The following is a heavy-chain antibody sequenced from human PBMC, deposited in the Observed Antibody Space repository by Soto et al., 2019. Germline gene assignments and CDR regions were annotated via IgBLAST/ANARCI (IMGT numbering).Heavy chain of an antibody. CDR3: ARGMAVAGHYFDS. V-gene: IGHV4-59*12. Sequence: SETLSLTCTVSGGSISSYYWSWIRQPPGKGLEWIGYIYYSGSTNYNPSLKSRVAISVDTSKNQFSLKLRSVTAADTAVYYCARGMAVAGHYFDSWGRGTLVTVSS. CDR2: IYYSGST. J-gene: IGHJ4*02. D-gene: IGHD6-19*01. CDR1: GGSISSYY.